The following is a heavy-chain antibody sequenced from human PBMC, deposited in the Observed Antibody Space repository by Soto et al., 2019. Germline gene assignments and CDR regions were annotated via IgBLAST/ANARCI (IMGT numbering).Heavy chain of an antibody. CDR1: GGTFSSYA. D-gene: IGHD6-6*01. CDR3: AKPWVPSITDRPPRFDY. Sequence: SVKVSCKASGGTFSSYAISWVRQAPGQGLEWMGGIIPIFGTANYAQKFQGRVTITADESTSTAYMELSSLRSEDTAVYYCAKPWVPSITDRPPRFDYWGRGTLVTVSS. CDR2: IIPIFGTA. V-gene: IGHV1-69*13. J-gene: IGHJ4*02.